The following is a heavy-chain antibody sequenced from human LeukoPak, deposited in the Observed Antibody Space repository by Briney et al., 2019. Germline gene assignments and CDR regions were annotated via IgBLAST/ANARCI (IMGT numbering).Heavy chain of an antibody. D-gene: IGHD3-16*02. CDR2: ISSSGSTI. Sequence: GGSLRLSCAASGFTFSDYYMSWIRQAPGKGLEWVSYISSSGSTIYYADSVKGRFTISRDNAKNSLCLQMNSLRAEDTAVYYCARERLGELSSRPFDYWGQGTLVTVSS. V-gene: IGHV3-11*01. J-gene: IGHJ4*02. CDR1: GFTFSDYY. CDR3: ARERLGELSSRPFDY.